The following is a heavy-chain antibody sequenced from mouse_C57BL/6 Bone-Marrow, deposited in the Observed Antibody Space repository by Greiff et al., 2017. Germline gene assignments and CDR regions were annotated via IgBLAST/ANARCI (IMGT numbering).Heavy chain of an antibody. CDR1: GFTFSSYT. CDR3: SRKVTTVLATKYFDV. V-gene: IGHV5-9*01. CDR2: ISGGGGNT. D-gene: IGHD1-1*01. Sequence: EVNLVESGGGLVKPGGSLKLSCAASGFTFSSYTMSWVRQTPEKRLQWVAAISGGGGNTYYPDSVKGRFTISRDNDKNILYRQMSSLRSEDTALYYGSRKVTTVLATKYFDVWGTGTTVTVSS. J-gene: IGHJ1*03.